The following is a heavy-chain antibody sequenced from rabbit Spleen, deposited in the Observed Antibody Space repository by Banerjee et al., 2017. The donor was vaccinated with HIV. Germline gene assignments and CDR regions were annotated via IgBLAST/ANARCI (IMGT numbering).Heavy chain of an antibody. CDR1: GFDFSNYG. CDR2: INAVTGKA. J-gene: IGHJ4*01. V-gene: IGHV1S45*01. CDR3: ARDLPDVIGWNFGW. Sequence: QEQLVESGGGLVQPGESLKLSCKASGFDFSNYGVSWVRQAPGKGLEWIACINAVTGKAVYATWAKGRYTFSKTSSTTVTLEMTSLTAADTATYFCARDLPDVIGWNFGWWGQGTLVTVS. D-gene: IGHD1-1*01.